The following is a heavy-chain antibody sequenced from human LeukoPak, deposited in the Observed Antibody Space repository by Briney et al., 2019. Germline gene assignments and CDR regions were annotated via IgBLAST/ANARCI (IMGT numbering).Heavy chain of an antibody. V-gene: IGHV1-3*01. CDR3: AREMVRGVTRGRFDY. D-gene: IGHD3-10*01. Sequence: ASVKVSCKASGYTFTTYNMHWVRQAPGQRLEWMGWINAGNGNTKYSQKFQARVTITRDTSASTAYMELSSLRSEDTAVYYCAREMVRGVTRGRFDYWGRGTQVTVSS. CDR1: GYTFTTYN. J-gene: IGHJ4*02. CDR2: INAGNGNT.